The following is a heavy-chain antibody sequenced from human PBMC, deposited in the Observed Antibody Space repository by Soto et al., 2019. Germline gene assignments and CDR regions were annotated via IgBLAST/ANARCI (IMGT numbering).Heavy chain of an antibody. CDR1: GFTFSSYA. CDR2: ISGSGSST. Sequence: GGSLRLSCAASGFTFSSYAMSWVRQAPGKGLEWVSAISGSGSSTYYADSVKGRFTISRDNSKNTLYLQMNSLRAEDTAVYYCAKGGAHSSSWYMDVWGKGTTVTVSS. CDR3: AKGGAHSSSWYMDV. J-gene: IGHJ6*03. D-gene: IGHD6-13*01. V-gene: IGHV3-23*01.